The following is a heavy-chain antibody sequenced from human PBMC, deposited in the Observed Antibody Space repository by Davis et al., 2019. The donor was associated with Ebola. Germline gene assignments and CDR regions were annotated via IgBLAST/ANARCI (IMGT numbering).Heavy chain of an antibody. CDR1: GFTFSNSA. V-gene: IGHV3-23*01. D-gene: IGHD1-26*01. CDR2: ISGSGGST. Sequence: GESLKIPCAASGFTFSNSAMSWVRQAPGKGLEWVSTISGSGGSTYYADSVKGRFTISRDNSKHTLYLQMNSLRAEDTAVYYCAKAGHCGNYCSFDSWGQGTLVTVSS. J-gene: IGHJ4*02. CDR3: AKAGHCGNYCSFDS.